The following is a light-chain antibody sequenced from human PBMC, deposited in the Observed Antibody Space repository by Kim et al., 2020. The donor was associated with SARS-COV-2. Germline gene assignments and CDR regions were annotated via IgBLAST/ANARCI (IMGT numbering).Light chain of an antibody. Sequence: QSVLTQPASVSGSPGQSITISCTGTNVDIGGFDFVSWYQQLPGKVPRLLIYDVSNRPSGVSSRFSGSKSGNTASLTISGLQAEDEADYYCSSYRSGLTRYVFGSGTKVTVL. J-gene: IGLJ1*01. CDR2: DVS. V-gene: IGLV2-14*03. CDR1: NVDIGGFDF. CDR3: SSYRSGLTRYV.